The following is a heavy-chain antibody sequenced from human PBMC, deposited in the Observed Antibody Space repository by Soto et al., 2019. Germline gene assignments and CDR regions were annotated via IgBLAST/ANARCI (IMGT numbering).Heavy chain of an antibody. CDR1: VGTFSSYA. J-gene: IGHJ6*04. Sequence: SVKVSCKASVGTFSSYAISWVRQAPGQGLEWMGGIIPIFGTANYAQKFQGRVTITADKSTSTAYMELSSLRSEDTAVYYCARTVAGMGGYYYYYGMEVWGKGTTVT. CDR2: IIPIFGTA. D-gene: IGHD6-19*01. CDR3: ARTVAGMGGYYYYYGMEV. V-gene: IGHV1-69*06.